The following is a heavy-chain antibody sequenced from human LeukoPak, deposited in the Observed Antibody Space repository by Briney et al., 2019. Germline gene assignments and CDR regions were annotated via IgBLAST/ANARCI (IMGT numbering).Heavy chain of an antibody. CDR2: ISGLSTHI. Sequence: PGGSLRLSCSASGFTFSDYDLNWARQAPGKGLEWVSSISGLSTHIYYGDSVKGRFSISRDNAKNSVYLQMNSLGVEDTAIYYCGRAFPPLRTSSAGDLWGQGILVTVSS. V-gene: IGHV3-69-1*02. CDR1: GFTFSDYD. CDR3: GRAFPPLRTSSAGDL. D-gene: IGHD3-16*01. J-gene: IGHJ4*02.